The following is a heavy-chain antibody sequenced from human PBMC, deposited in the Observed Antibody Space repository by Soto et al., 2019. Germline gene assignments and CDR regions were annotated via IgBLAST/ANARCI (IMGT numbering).Heavy chain of an antibody. V-gene: IGHV3-30-3*01. CDR2: ISFDGTHE. J-gene: IGHJ6*02. CDR1: EFTFSSYA. CDR3: ARPIPRWSYHYGMGV. Sequence: VESGGRGVQPGRSLRLSCAASEFTFSSYAMHWVRQAPGRGLEWVALISFDGTHEYYADSVKGRFTISRDSSKNMLFLQMNSLRPDDSAIYYCARPIPRWSYHYGMGVWGQGTTVTVSS. D-gene: IGHD3-3*01.